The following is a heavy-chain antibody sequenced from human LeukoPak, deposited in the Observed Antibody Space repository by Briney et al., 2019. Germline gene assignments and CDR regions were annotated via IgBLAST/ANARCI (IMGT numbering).Heavy chain of an antibody. J-gene: IGHJ4*02. CDR1: GYTFTSYG. Sequence: AASVKVSCKASGYTFTSYGISWVRQAPGQGLEWMGIINPTGGSTTYAQKFQGRVTMTRDTSTSTVYMELSSLRSDDTAVYYCARTAARRFDYWGQGTLVTVSS. V-gene: IGHV1-46*01. CDR3: ARTAARRFDY. CDR2: INPTGGST. D-gene: IGHD6-6*01.